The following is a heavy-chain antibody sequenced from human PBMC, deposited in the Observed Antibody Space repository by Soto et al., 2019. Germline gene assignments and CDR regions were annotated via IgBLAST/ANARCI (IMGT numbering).Heavy chain of an antibody. CDR3: ARAGGLGALAVDY. CDR2: IYHSGST. Sequence: QLQLQESGSGLVKPSETLSLTCAVSGGSIRSGGYSSSWIRQPPGKGLEWIGYIYHSGSTCYNPSLKSRVTISVDRSKNQFSLKLSSVTPADTAVYYCARAGGLGALAVDYWGQGTLVTVSS. D-gene: IGHD6-19*01. CDR1: GGSIRSGGYS. V-gene: IGHV4-30-2*01. J-gene: IGHJ4*02.